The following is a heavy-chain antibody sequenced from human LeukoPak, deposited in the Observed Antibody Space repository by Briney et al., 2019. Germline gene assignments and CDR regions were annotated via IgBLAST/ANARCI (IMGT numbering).Heavy chain of an antibody. Sequence: ASVKVSCKASGYTFTSCDINWVRQATGQGLEWIGWMNPNSGNTGYGQSFQGRVTVTRDNSISTAYMELSNLRSEDTAIYYCTRGSSGRRDYWGQGTLVTVSS. CDR2: MNPNSGNT. CDR1: GYTFTSCD. J-gene: IGHJ4*02. V-gene: IGHV1-8*01. D-gene: IGHD6-19*01. CDR3: TRGSSGRRDY.